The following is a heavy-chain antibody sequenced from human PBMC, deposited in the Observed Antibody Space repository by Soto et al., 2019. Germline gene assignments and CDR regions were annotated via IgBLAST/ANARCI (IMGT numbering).Heavy chain of an antibody. V-gene: IGHV4-4*07. CDR2: VDTTGGT. J-gene: IGHJ3*01. D-gene: IGHD3-16*01. Sequence: QVQLQESGPGLVEPSETLSLTCTVSGGSISSYSWNWIRQPAGKGLEWIGRVDTTGGTNYIPSLKGRVPMSVDTSKNLFSLNRGLGPAADRAVFFWGKGVWGAADFWGQEKMVPVS. CDR1: GGSISSYS. CDR3: GKGVWGAADF.